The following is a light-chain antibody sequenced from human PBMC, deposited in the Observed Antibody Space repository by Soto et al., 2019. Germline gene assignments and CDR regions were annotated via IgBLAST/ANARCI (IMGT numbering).Light chain of an antibody. CDR1: SSNIGSNT. Sequence: QPVLTQTPSASGTPGQRVTISCSGSSSNIGSNTVNWYQQLPGTAPKLLIYSHNQRPSGVPDRFSVSKSGTSASLAISGLQSEDEADYYCATWDASLDGYVFGTGTKVTVL. CDR2: SHN. V-gene: IGLV1-44*01. CDR3: ATWDASLDGYV. J-gene: IGLJ1*01.